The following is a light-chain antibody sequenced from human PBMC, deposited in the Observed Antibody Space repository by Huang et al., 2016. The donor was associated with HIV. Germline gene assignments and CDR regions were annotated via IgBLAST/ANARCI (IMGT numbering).Light chain of an antibody. CDR2: GAS. CDR1: QSISSY. CDR3: QQRGDWPLT. J-gene: IGKJ4*01. Sequence: EIVLTQSPATLSLSPGERATLSCRASQSISSYLAWYQQKPGQAPRLLSNGASNRATGVPARFSGRGSGTDFTLTITSLEPEDCAVYYCQQRGDWPLTFGGGTKVEIK. V-gene: IGKV3-11*01.